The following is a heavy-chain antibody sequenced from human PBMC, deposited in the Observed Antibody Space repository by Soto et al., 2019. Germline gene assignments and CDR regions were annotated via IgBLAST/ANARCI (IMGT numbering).Heavy chain of an antibody. J-gene: IGHJ3*02. Sequence: QVQLQESGPGLVKPSQTLSLTCTVSGGSISSGGYYWSWIRQHPGKGLEWIGYIYYSGSTYYNPSLKRRVTISVDTSKNQFSLKLSSVTAADTAVYYCARDRGVRKDWGYDSSGYYFPDAFDIWGQGTMVTVSS. V-gene: IGHV4-31*03. D-gene: IGHD3-22*01. CDR1: GGSISSGGYY. CDR3: ARDRGVRKDWGYDSSGYYFPDAFDI. CDR2: IYYSGST.